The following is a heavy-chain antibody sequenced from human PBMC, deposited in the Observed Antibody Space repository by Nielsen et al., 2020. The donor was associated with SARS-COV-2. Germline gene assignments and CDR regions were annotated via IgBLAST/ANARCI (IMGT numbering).Heavy chain of an antibody. CDR1: GGSISSYY. J-gene: IGHJ6*02. CDR2: IYYSGST. CDR3: ARDSLYDGVDV. V-gene: IGHV4-59*13. Sequence: ESLKISCTVSGGSISSYYWSWIRQPPGKGLEWIGYIYYSGSTNYNPSLKSRVTISMDTSRNQVSLKLRSVTAADTAVYYCARDSLYDGVDVWGQGTTVTVSS.